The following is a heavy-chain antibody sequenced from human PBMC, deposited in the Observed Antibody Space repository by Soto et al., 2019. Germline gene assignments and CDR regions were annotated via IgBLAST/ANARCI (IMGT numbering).Heavy chain of an antibody. CDR2: ISSNGVGT. Sequence: EVQLAGSGGGLAQPGGSLRLSCAASGFTLSGYAMDWVRQAPGKGLEYVSGISSNGVGTYYTNSVQGRFTISRDNSKNTVYLQIGSLRPEDMAVYYCARRARPDFYYMDVWGKGTTVTVSS. D-gene: IGHD6-6*01. V-gene: IGHV3-64*01. J-gene: IGHJ6*03. CDR3: ARRARPDFYYMDV. CDR1: GFTLSGYA.